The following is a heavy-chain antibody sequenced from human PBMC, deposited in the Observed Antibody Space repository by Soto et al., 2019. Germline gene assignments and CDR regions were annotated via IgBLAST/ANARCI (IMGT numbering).Heavy chain of an antibody. CDR2: IIPILGIA. CDR1: GGTFSSYT. Sequence: QVQLVQSGAEVKKPGSSVKVSCKASGGTFSSYTISWVRQAPGQGLEWMGRIIPILGIANYAQNFQGTVTITADKSTRTVYMEQSSLRSEDTAVYYCARTEYSGYDGNDWFDPWGQGPLVTFSS. V-gene: IGHV1-69*02. J-gene: IGHJ5*02. CDR3: ARTEYSGYDGNDWFDP. D-gene: IGHD5-12*01.